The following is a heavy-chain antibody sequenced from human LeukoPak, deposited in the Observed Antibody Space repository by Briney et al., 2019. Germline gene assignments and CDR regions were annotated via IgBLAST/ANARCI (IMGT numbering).Heavy chain of an antibody. CDR3: AKDQGWTNDPNYYDSSGYYGY. CDR2: ISGSGGST. Sequence: GGSLRLSCAASGFTFSSYAMSWVRQAPGKGLEWVSAISGSGGSTYYADSVKGRFTISRDNSKNTLYLQMNSLRAEDTAVYYCAKDQGWTNDPNYYDSSGYYGYWGQGTLVTVSS. D-gene: IGHD3-22*01. CDR1: GFTFSSYA. J-gene: IGHJ4*02. V-gene: IGHV3-23*01.